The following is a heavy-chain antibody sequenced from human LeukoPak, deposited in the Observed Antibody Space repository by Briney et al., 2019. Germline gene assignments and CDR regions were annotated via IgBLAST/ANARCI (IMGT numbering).Heavy chain of an antibody. CDR3: TRRFDY. V-gene: IGHV3-48*01. Sequence: GGTLRLSCAASGFTFSNYDLSWVRQAPGKGLEWVSYIDTGTSTIYYADSVKGRFTISKDNAKNSLYLQMNSLRTEETAVSSSTRRFDYWGPRALVTASS. J-gene: IGHJ4*02. CDR2: IDTGTSTI. CDR1: GFTFSNYD.